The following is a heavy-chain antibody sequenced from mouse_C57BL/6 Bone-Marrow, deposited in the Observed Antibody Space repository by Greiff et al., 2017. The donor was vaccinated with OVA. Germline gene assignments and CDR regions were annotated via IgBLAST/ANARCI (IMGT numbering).Heavy chain of an antibody. Sequence: VQLQESGPGLVQPSQSLSIPCTVSGFSLTSYGVHWVRQSPGTGLEWLGVIWSGGSTDYNAAFISRLSISKDNSKSQVFVKMNSLQADDTAIYYCALKVVAPYYAMDYWGQGTSVTVSS. CDR2: IWSGGST. CDR1: GFSLTSYG. V-gene: IGHV2-2*01. J-gene: IGHJ4*01. CDR3: ALKVVAPYYAMDY. D-gene: IGHD1-1*01.